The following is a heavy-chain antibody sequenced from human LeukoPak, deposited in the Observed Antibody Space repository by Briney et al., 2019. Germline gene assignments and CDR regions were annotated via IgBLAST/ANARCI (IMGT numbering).Heavy chain of an antibody. CDR3: ATELGTVPLDAFDI. Sequence: GASVKVSGKVSGYTLPELSMHWVRQAPGKGLEWMGGFDPEDGETIYAQKFQGRVTMTEDTSTDTAYMELSSLRSEDTAVYYCATELGTVPLDAFDIWGQGTMVTVSS. CDR2: FDPEDGET. J-gene: IGHJ3*02. V-gene: IGHV1-24*01. CDR1: GYTLPELS. D-gene: IGHD4-17*01.